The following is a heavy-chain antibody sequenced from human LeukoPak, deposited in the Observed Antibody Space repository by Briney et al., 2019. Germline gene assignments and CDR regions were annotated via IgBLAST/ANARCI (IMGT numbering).Heavy chain of an antibody. CDR3: AREYCSGGSCYHDY. D-gene: IGHD2-15*01. CDR2: IKQDGSER. CDR1: GFTFSSHW. V-gene: IGHV3-7*01. Sequence: GGSLRLSCAASGFTFSSHWMSWVRQAPGKGLEWVANIKQDGSERCYVECVKGRFTISRDNDKISLYQQMNSLRAEGTVVYYCAREYCSGGSCYHDYWGQGTLVTVSS. J-gene: IGHJ4*02.